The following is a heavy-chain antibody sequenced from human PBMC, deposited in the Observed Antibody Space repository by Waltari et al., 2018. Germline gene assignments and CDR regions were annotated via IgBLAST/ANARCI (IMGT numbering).Heavy chain of an antibody. J-gene: IGHJ6*02. D-gene: IGHD2-15*01. CDR3: ARAYYCSGGSCYLNYYYYYGMDV. CDR2: INPNSGGT. V-gene: IGHV1-2*02. Sequence: QVQLVQSGAEVKKPGASVKVSCKASGYTFTGYYLHWVRQAPGQGLEWVGWINPNSGGTNYAQKFQGRVTMTRDTSISTAYMELSRLRSDDTAVYYCARAYYCSGGSCYLNYYYYYGMDVWGQGTTVTVSS. CDR1: GYTFTGYY.